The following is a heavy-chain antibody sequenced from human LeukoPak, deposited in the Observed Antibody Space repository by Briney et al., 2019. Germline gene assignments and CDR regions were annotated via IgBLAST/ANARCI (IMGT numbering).Heavy chain of an antibody. CDR1: GFTLSSYW. CDR2: IKQDGSEK. D-gene: IGHD5-12*01. V-gene: IGHV3-7*04. Sequence: GGSLRLSCAASGFTLSSYWMSWVRQAPGKGLEWGANIKQDGSEKYYGDSVKGRFTISRDNAKNSLYLQMNSLRAEDTAVYYCARDLRANVAYDSGYWGQGTLVTVSS. CDR3: ARDLRANVAYDSGY. J-gene: IGHJ4*02.